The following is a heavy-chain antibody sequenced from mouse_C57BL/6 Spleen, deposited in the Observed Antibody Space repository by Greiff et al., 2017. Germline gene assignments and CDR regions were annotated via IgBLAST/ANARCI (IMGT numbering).Heavy chain of an antibody. CDR3: AREGNWVDY. V-gene: IGHV1-4*01. J-gene: IGHJ2*01. CDR1: GYTFTSYT. D-gene: IGHD4-1*01. CDR2: INPSSGYT. Sequence: QLQQSGAELARPGASVKMSCKASGYTFTSYTMHWVKQRPGQGLEWIGYINPSSGYTKYNQKFKDKATLTSDKSSSTAYMQLSSLTSEDSAVYDCAREGNWVDYWGQGTTLTVAS.